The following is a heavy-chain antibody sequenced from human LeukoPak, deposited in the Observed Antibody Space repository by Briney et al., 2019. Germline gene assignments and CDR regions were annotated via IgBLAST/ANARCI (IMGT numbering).Heavy chain of an antibody. J-gene: IGHJ4*02. CDR2: ISSSSSYI. CDR3: ASRNLGSIAPGEAFDY. D-gene: IGHD6-6*01. Sequence: WGTLRLSCAASGFTFSSYSMNWVRQAPGKGLEWVSSISSSSSYIYYADSVKGRFAISRDNAKNSLYLQMNSLRAEDTAVYYCASRNLGSIAPGEAFDYWGKGPLVTSPQ. V-gene: IGHV3-21*01. CDR1: GFTFSSYS.